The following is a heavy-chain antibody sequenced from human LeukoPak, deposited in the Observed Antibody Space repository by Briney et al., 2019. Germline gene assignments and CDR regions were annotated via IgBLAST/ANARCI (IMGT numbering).Heavy chain of an antibody. CDR3: ASVLAVAVTRYFDL. CDR2: IYTSGST. CDR1: GVSISSYY. D-gene: IGHD6-19*01. J-gene: IGHJ2*01. Sequence: PSETLSLTCTVSGVSISSYYWSWIRQPAGKGLEWIGRIYTSGSTNYNPSLKSRVTISVDKSKNQFSLKLSSVTAADTAVYYCASVLAVAVTRYFDLWGRGTLVTVSS. V-gene: IGHV4-4*07.